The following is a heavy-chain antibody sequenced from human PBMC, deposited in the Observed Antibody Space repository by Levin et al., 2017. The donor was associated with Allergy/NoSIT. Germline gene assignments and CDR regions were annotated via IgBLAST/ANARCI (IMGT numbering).Heavy chain of an antibody. D-gene: IGHD2-21*02. J-gene: IGHJ3*02. V-gene: IGHV3-23*01. CDR1: GFTFSSYA. Sequence: LSLTCAASGFTFSSYAMSWVRQAPGKGLEWVSAISGSGGSTYYADSVKGRFTISRDNSKNTLYLQMNSLRAEDTAVYYCAKDDTYCGGDCYSGAFDIWGQGTMVTVSS. CDR2: ISGSGGST. CDR3: AKDDTYCGGDCYSGAFDI.